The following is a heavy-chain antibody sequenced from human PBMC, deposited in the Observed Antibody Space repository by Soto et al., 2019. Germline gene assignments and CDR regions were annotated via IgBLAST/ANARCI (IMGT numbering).Heavy chain of an antibody. V-gene: IGHV4-59*01. J-gene: IGHJ6*01. CDR2: IYYSGST. CDR1: GGSISSYY. Sequence: QVQLHESGPGLVKPSETLSLTCTVSGGSISSYYWIWIRQPPGKGLEWIGYIYYSGSTNYNPSLKSRVTISVATSKNQFSLKLSSVTAADTAVYYCARLGHYGMDVWGQGTTVTVSS. CDR3: ARLGHYGMDV.